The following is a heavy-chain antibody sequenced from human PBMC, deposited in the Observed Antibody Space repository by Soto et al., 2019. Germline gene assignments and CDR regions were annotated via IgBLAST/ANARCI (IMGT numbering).Heavy chain of an antibody. J-gene: IGHJ2*01. CDR1: GFTFSSYS. V-gene: IGHV3-48*02. CDR2: ISSSSSTI. Sequence: ESGGGLVQPGGSLRLSGAASGFTFSSYSMTWVRQAPGKGLEWVSYISSSSSTIYYADSVKGRFTISRDNAKNSLYLQMNSLSDEDTAVYYCARGYRSGYYRLFWYFDLWGRGTLVTVSS. CDR3: ARGYRSGYYRLFWYFDL. D-gene: IGHD3-22*01.